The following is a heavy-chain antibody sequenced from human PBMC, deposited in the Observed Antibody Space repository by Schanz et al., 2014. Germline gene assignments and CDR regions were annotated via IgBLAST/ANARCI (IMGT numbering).Heavy chain of an antibody. Sequence: EVQLVESGGGLVKSGGSLRLSCATSGFIFTSYSMHWVRQAPGKGLEWVSSISSSSNYYYYADSVKGRFTISRDAAKDSLFLQMTSLRADDTAVYFCARVYASTWFESNVMAGRIDNWGQGTLVTVSS. CDR2: ISSSSNYY. CDR1: GFIFTSYS. D-gene: IGHD2-8*01. CDR3: ARVYASTWFESNVMAGRIDN. V-gene: IGHV3-21*01. J-gene: IGHJ4*02.